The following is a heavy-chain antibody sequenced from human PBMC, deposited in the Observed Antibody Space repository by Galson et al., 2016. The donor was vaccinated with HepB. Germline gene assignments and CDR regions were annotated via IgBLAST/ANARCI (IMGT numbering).Heavy chain of an antibody. CDR2: VSGNGGTI. V-gene: IGHV3-23*01. Sequence: SLRLSCAASGFTFSDHGMSWVRLVPGKGLEWVAVVSGNGGTIYYSDSVKGRFTISRDNTKNTLYLQMNSLRAEYTARYYCAKEMRWPKYDLVCWGQGTRVTVSS. J-gene: IGHJ4*02. D-gene: IGHD5-24*01. CDR1: GFTFSDHG. CDR3: AKEMRWPKYDLVC.